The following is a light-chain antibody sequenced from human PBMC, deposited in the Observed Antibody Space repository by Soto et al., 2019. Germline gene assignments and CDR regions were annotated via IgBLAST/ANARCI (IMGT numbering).Light chain of an antibody. CDR3: QSYDSSLSGSHVV. V-gene: IGLV1-40*01. Sequence: QSVLTQPPSVSGAPGQRVTISCTGSSSNIGAGYDVHWYQQLPGTAPKLLIYGNSNRPSGVPDRFSGSTSGTSASLAIPGLQAEDEADYYCQSYDSSLSGSHVVFGGGTKLTVL. CDR2: GNS. J-gene: IGLJ2*01. CDR1: SSNIGAGYD.